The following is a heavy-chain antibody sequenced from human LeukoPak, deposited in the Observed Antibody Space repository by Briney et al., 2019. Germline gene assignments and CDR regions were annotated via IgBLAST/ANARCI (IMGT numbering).Heavy chain of an antibody. D-gene: IGHD5-24*01. V-gene: IGHV4-59*01. CDR2: IYYSGST. J-gene: IGHJ4*02. CDR3: ARSASERWLQPFDY. Sequence: SETLSLTCTVSGGSISSYYWSWIRQAPGKGLEWIGYIYYSGSTNYNPSLKSRVTISVDTSKNQFSLKLSSVTAADTAVYYCARSASERWLQPFDYWGQGTLVTVSS. CDR1: GGSISSYY.